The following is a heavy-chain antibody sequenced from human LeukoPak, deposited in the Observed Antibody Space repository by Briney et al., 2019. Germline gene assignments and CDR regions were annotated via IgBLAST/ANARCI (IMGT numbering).Heavy chain of an antibody. V-gene: IGHV3-74*01. CDR1: GFTFSSYW. J-gene: IGHJ4*02. CDR3: ASVITYSGYDRFDY. CDR2: INSDGSSK. D-gene: IGHD5-12*01. Sequence: GGSLRLSCAASGFTFSSYWMHWVRQAPGKGLVWVSRINSDGSSKSYADSVKGRFTISRDNAKNTLYLQMNSLRAEDTAVYYCASVITYSGYDRFDYWGQGALVTVSS.